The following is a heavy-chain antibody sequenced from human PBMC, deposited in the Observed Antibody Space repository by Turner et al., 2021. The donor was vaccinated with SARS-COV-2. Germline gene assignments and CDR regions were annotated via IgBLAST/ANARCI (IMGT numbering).Heavy chain of an antibody. V-gene: IGHV3-7*01. Sequence: EVQLVECGGGLVQLGGSLRLSCAVSGFTFSSYWISWVRQGPGKGLEWVANIKQDGSEKYYVDSVKGRFTISRDNAKNSLYLQMNSLRAEDTAVYDCARTTYNWNGGLFDYWGQGTLVTVSS. CDR1: GFTFSSYW. D-gene: IGHD1-20*01. CDR3: ARTTYNWNGGLFDY. J-gene: IGHJ4*02. CDR2: IKQDGSEK.